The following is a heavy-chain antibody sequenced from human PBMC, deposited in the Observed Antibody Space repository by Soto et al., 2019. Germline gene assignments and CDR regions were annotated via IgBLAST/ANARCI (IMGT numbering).Heavy chain of an antibody. CDR1: GASINNNSFY. J-gene: IGHJ4*02. Sequence: QLQLQESGPRLVKPSETLSLTCTVSGASINNNSFYWGWIRQSPGGGLECLGNIYNRGDIYYSPSLKSRLTISVDTSKNQLSLKLNSVTAADTAMYYCARSTIAPRLFMYPFDSWGQGTLVTVSS. V-gene: IGHV4-39*01. CDR2: IYNRGDI. D-gene: IGHD6-6*01. CDR3: ARSTIAPRLFMYPFDS.